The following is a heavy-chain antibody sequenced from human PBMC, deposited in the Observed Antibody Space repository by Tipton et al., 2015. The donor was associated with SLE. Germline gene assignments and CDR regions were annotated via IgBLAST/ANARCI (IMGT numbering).Heavy chain of an antibody. V-gene: IGHV3-23*01. Sequence: SLRLSCTASGFTFRTYAMNWVRQAPGQGLEWVSGINSSGGSKYYADSVKGRFTISRDNSKNTLYLQMNSLRAEDTAVHYCARTHSSGWYEDYFDSWGQGTLVTVSA. D-gene: IGHD6-19*01. CDR1: GFTFRTYA. CDR2: INSSGGSK. J-gene: IGHJ4*02. CDR3: ARTHSSGWYEDYFDS.